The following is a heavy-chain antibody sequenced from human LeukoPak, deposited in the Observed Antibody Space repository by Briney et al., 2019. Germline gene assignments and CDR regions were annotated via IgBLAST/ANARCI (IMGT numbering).Heavy chain of an antibody. J-gene: IGHJ6*03. CDR1: GYTFTGYY. CDR2: IDPNSGGT. Sequence: ASVKVSCKASGYTFTGYYMHWVRQAPGQGLEWMGWIDPNSGGTNYAQKFQGRVTMTRDTSISTAYMELSRLRSDDTAVYYCARDEFTVTVNYYYYYMDVWGKGTTVTVSS. CDR3: ARDEFTVTVNYYYYYMDV. D-gene: IGHD4-17*01. V-gene: IGHV1-2*02.